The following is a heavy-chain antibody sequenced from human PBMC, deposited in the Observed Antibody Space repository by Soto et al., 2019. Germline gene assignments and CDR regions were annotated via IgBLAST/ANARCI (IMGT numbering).Heavy chain of an antibody. CDR3: ANQGYNWNYEDYYYYGMDV. Sequence: GGSLRLSCAASGFTFSSYGMHWVRQAPGKGLEWVAVISYDGSNKYYADSVKGRFTISRDNSKNTLYLQMNSLRAEDTAVYYCANQGYNWNYEDYYYYGMDVWGQGTTVTVSS. J-gene: IGHJ6*02. D-gene: IGHD1-7*01. V-gene: IGHV3-30*18. CDR2: ISYDGSNK. CDR1: GFTFSSYG.